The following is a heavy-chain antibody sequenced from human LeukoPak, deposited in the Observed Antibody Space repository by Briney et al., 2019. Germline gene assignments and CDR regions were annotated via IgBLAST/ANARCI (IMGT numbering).Heavy chain of an antibody. CDR1: GYTFTNYH. CDR2: INPSDGGRT. CDR3: ARGGVRGWDYDILTGYSHTTIDY. V-gene: IGHV1-46*01. J-gene: IGHJ4*02. D-gene: IGHD3-9*01. Sequence: ASVKVSCKASGYTFTNYHIHWVRQAPGQGLEWMGIINPSDGGRTSYAQKFQGRVSMTRDTSTSTVYLELSRLRSDDTAVYYCARGGVRGWDYDILTGYSHTTIDYWGQGTLVTVSS.